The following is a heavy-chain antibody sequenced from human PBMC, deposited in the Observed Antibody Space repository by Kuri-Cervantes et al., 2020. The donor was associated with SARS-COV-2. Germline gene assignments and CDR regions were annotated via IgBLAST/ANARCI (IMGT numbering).Heavy chain of an antibody. J-gene: IGHJ4*02. CDR3: RAWLWHFDS. V-gene: IGHV3-48*03. D-gene: IGHD5-24*01. CDR2: ISSSGNTI. Sequence: GGSLRLSCAVSGFTVSSYGMNWVRQAPGEGPEWVSHISSSGNTIYYADSVKGRFTISRDNAKNSLYLQMNSLRAEDTAVYYCRAWLWHFDSWGQGTLVTVSS. CDR1: GFTVSSYG.